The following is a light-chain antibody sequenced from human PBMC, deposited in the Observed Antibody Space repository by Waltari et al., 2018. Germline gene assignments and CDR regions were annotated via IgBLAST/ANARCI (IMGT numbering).Light chain of an antibody. J-gene: IGLJ1*01. CDR2: DVS. CDR1: SSDVGGDNY. CDR3: SSYTASRHYV. Sequence: QSALTQPASVSGSPGQSITITCTGPSSDVGGDNYVSWYQQVPGKAPKLVIYDVSTRPSGASDRFSGSKSGNTASLIISGLQAEDEADYYCSSYTASRHYVFGTGTKVTVL. V-gene: IGLV2-14*03.